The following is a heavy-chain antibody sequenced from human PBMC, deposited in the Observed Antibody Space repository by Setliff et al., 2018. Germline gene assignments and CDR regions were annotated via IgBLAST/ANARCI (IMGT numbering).Heavy chain of an antibody. Sequence: SETLSLTCAVYGGSFSGYYCSWIRQPPGKGLEWIGEINHSGSTNYNPSLKSRVTISVDTSKNQFSLKLSSVTAADTAVYYCARGPNSNYEGAFDIWGQGTMVTVSS. J-gene: IGHJ3*02. CDR1: GGSFSGYY. D-gene: IGHD4-4*01. CDR2: INHSGST. V-gene: IGHV4-34*01. CDR3: ARGPNSNYEGAFDI.